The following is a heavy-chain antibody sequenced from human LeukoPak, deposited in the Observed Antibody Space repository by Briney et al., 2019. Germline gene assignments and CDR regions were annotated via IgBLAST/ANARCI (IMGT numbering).Heavy chain of an antibody. CDR3: ARVKDLDF. J-gene: IGHJ4*02. V-gene: IGHV1-2*02. D-gene: IGHD2-15*01. CDR2: INPNSGGT. Sequence: ASVKVSCKASGYTFTGYYIDWVRQAPGQGLEWMGWINPNSGGTNYAQKFQGRVTMTRDTSISTAYMELRSLTSDDTAVYYCARVKDLDFWGQGTPVTVSS. CDR1: GYTFTGYY.